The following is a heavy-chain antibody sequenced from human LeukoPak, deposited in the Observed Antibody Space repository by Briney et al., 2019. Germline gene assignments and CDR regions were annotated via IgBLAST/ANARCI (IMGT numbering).Heavy chain of an antibody. CDR1: GFTFSSYD. CDR3: ARDWSNYVPFDY. V-gene: IGHV3-13*01. Sequence: GGSLRLSCAASGFTFSSYDMHWVRQATGKGLEWVSAIGTAGDTYYPGSVKGRFTISRENAKNSLYLQMNSLRAGDTAVYYCARDWSNYVPFDYWGQGTLVTVSS. CDR2: IGTAGDT. D-gene: IGHD4-11*01. J-gene: IGHJ4*02.